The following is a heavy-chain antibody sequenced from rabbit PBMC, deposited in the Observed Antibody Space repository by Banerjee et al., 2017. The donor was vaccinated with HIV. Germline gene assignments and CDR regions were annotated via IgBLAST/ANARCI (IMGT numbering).Heavy chain of an antibody. V-gene: IGHV1S40*01. CDR3: ARAAVDGSGVYYEL. CDR1: GFDFSSTYY. CDR2: IDTGSSGRT. J-gene: IGHJ4*01. D-gene: IGHD1-1*01. Sequence: QSLEESGGGLVQPEGSLTLTCKASGFDFSSTYYMCWVRQAPGKGLEWIACIDTGSSGRTFYASWAKGRFPISKTSSTPVTLQMTSLTAADTATYFCARAAVDGSGVYYELWGQGTLVTVS.